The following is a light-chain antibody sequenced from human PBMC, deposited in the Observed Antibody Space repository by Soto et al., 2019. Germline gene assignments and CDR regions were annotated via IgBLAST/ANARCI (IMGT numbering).Light chain of an antibody. CDR3: QQYNNWPPTWT. V-gene: IGKV3-15*01. CDR2: GAS. Sequence: EIVMTQSPATLSVSPGERATLYFRASQSVSSNLAWYQQKPGQAPRLLIYGASTRATGIPARFSGSGSGTEFTLTISSLQSEDFAVYYCQQYNNWPPTWTFGQGTKVDIK. J-gene: IGKJ1*01. CDR1: QSVSSN.